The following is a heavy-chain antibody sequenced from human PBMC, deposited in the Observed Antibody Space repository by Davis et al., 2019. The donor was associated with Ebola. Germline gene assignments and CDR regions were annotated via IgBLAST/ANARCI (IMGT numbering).Heavy chain of an antibody. J-gene: IGHJ6*02. D-gene: IGHD3-10*01. V-gene: IGHV3-21*01. Sequence: GESLKISCAASGFTFSSYSMNWFRHASWKALEWVSSISSSSSYIYYADSVKGRFTISRDNAKNSLYLQMNSLRAEDTAVYYCARGVVLWFGELYIDYYGMDVWGQGTTVTVSS. CDR2: ISSSSSYI. CDR3: ARGVVLWFGELYIDYYGMDV. CDR1: GFTFSSYS.